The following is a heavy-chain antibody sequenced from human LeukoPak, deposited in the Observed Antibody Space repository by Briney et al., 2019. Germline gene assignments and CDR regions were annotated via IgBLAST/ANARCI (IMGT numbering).Heavy chain of an antibody. D-gene: IGHD3-10*01. J-gene: IGHJ4*02. CDR3: ATLTVRGVINI. Sequence: PGGSLRLSCAASGFTFSNTWMNWVRQAPGKGLEWVGRIQSKTDGGTTEYAAPVKGRFTISRDYLKTTLYLQMNSLKTEDTAVYYCATLTVRGVINIWGQGTLVTVSS. CDR1: GFTFSNTW. V-gene: IGHV3-15*01. CDR2: IQSKTDGGTT.